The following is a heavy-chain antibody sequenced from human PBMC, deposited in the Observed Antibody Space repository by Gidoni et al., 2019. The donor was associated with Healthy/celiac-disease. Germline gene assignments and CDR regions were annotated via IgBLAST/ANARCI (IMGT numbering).Heavy chain of an antibody. J-gene: IGHJ4*02. Sequence: EVQLVESGGGLVKPGGSLRLSCAASGFTFSSYSMNWVRQAPGKGLEWVSSISSSSSYIYYADSVKGRFTISRDNAKNSLYLQMNSLRAEDTAVYYCARLHQSPKDPPHYFDYWGQGTLVTVSS. D-gene: IGHD2-2*01. CDR3: ARLHQSPKDPPHYFDY. V-gene: IGHV3-21*01. CDR1: GFTFSSYS. CDR2: ISSSSSYI.